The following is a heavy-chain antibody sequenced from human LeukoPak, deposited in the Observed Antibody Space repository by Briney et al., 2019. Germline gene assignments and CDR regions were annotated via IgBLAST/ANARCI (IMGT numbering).Heavy chain of an antibody. CDR2: IWYDGSNR. V-gene: IGHV3-33*03. J-gene: IGHJ4*02. CDR3: ASGLIGGSFDY. CDR1: GXSFKTYG. Sequence: PGGSLRLSCAASGXSFKTYGMHWVRQTPGKGLEWVALIWYDGSNRFYADSVKGRFTISRDNSKSTLYLQMSSLRAEDTAVYFCASGLIGGSFDYWGQGTLVTVFS. D-gene: IGHD3-10*01.